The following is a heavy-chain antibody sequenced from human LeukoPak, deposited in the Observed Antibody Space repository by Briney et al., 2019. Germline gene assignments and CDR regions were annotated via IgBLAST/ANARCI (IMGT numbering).Heavy chain of an antibody. CDR2: IWSDGSNK. Sequence: GGSLRLSCAASGFTFSDYGIHWVRQAPGGGLEWVAVIWSDGSNKYYADSVKGRFTISRDNSKKTLYLQMNSLRVEDTAVYYCVRASGSFDYWGQGTLVTVSS. V-gene: IGHV3-33*01. CDR1: GFTFSDYG. CDR3: VRASGSFDY. D-gene: IGHD3-10*01. J-gene: IGHJ4*02.